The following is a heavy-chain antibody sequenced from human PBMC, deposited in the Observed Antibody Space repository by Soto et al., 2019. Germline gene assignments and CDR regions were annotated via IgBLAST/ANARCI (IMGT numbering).Heavy chain of an antibody. D-gene: IGHD6-13*01. CDR3: ARTFPYSGSSPLDY. Sequence: SETLSLTCAVYGGSFSGYYWSWIRQPPGKGLEWIGEINHSGSTNYNPSLKSRVTISVDTSKNQFSLKLSSVTAADTAVYYCARTFPYSGSSPLDYWGQGTLVTVSS. V-gene: IGHV4-34*01. J-gene: IGHJ4*02. CDR2: INHSGST. CDR1: GGSFSGYY.